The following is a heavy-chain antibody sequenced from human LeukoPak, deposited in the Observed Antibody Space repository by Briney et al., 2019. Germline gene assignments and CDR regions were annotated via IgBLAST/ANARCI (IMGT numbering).Heavy chain of an antibody. CDR3: AREGTTSSSAPNFDY. V-gene: IGHV1-2*02. CDR2: INPNSGCT. CDR1: GYTFTGDY. J-gene: IGHJ4*02. D-gene: IGHD6-6*01. Sequence: ASVKVSCKASGYTFTGDYMHWVRQAPGQGLEWMGWINPNSGCTNYAQKFQGRVTMTRDTSISTAYMELSRLRSDDTAVYYCAREGTTSSSAPNFDYWGQGTLVTVSS.